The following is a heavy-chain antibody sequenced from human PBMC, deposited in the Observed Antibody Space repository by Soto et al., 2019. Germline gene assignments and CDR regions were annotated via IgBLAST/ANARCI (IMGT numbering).Heavy chain of an antibody. CDR2: IKTRIDSATT. Sequence: EVQLVESGGGLVKPGESLRLSCEASGASVTNAWMNWVRQAPGKGLEWVGRIKTRIDSATTDYAAPVKGRFTISRDDSKNTLYLQMDSLKTEDTAVYYCTTEDPSWLRGLEYLGQGTLVSVSS. V-gene: IGHV3-15*01. CDR3: TTEDPSWLRGLEY. J-gene: IGHJ4*02. D-gene: IGHD5-12*01. CDR1: GASVTNAW.